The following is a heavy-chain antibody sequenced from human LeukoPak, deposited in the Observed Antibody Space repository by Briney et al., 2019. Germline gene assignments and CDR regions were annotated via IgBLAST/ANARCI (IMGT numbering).Heavy chain of an antibody. D-gene: IGHD3-22*01. V-gene: IGHV1-69*04. CDR2: IIRMLGIA. CDR3: AVRVVVISYDYFDY. J-gene: IGHJ4*02. CDR1: VGTFTICA. Sequence: SVKVSCKASVGTFTICAISWGRHAPGQGLDWVGRIIRMLGIAKYAQKLQGRVTMTTDTYTSTAYMELRSLRSDDAAVYYCAVRVVVISYDYFDYWGQGTLVTVSS.